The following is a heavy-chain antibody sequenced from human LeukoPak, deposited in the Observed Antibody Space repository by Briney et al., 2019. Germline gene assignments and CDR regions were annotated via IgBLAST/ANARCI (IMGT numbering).Heavy chain of an antibody. CDR1: VYTFTGYF. D-gene: IGHD6-25*01. Sequence: ASVKVSCKASVYTFTGYFIHWGRQGPGQGLVWMGWINPNSGGTSYLQNFQGRVTMTRDTSISTAYMDLSRLRSDDTAVYYCARGRPGDYFDYWGEGTLVTVSS. CDR2: INPNSGGT. CDR3: ARGRPGDYFDY. J-gene: IGHJ4*02. V-gene: IGHV1-2*02.